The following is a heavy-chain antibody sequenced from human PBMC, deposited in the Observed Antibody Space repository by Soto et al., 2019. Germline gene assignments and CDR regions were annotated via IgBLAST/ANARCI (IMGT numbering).Heavy chain of an antibody. CDR3: ARTPSYYDMDV. CDR2: INAGNGNT. V-gene: IGHV1-3*01. D-gene: IGHD3-10*01. J-gene: IGHJ6*02. Sequence: GASVKVSCKASGYSFTNYAFSWVRQALGQGLEWMGWINAGNGNTKYSQKFQGRVTITRDTSASTAYMELSSLRSEDTAVYYCARTPSYYDMDVWGQGTTVTVSS. CDR1: GYSFTNYA.